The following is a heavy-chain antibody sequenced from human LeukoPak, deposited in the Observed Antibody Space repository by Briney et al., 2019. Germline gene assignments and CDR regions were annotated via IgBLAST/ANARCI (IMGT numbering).Heavy chain of an antibody. CDR2: IQTDGSTK. CDR3: AIEISRLVIHAFDL. Sequence: GGSLRLSCAASGFTVSGNYLSWVRQDPGKGLEWVSFIQTDGSTKYYSDSVKGRFTISRDNPKNTVYLQMNSLSTEDTAVYYCAIEISRLVIHAFDLWGQGTMVTVSS. D-gene: IGHD3-9*01. CDR1: GFTVSGNY. V-gene: IGHV3-30*02. J-gene: IGHJ3*01.